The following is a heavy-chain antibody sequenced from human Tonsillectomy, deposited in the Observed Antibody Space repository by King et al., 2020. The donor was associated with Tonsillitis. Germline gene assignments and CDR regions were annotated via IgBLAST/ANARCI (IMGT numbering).Heavy chain of an antibody. CDR3: ARDQRPNGMDV. CDR2: ISFGSGNI. Sequence: VQLVESGGGLVQPGGSLKLSCAASGFTFSSYNMNWVRQAPGKGLEWVAYISFGSGNIYYADSVKGRFTISSDNAKNSLYLQMNSLRAEDTAVYYCARDQRPNGMDVWGQGTTVTVSS. J-gene: IGHJ6*02. V-gene: IGHV3-48*01. CDR1: GFTFSSYN.